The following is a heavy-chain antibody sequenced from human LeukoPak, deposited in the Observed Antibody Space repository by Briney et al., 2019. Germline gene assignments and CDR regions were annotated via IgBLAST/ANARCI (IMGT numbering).Heavy chain of an antibody. D-gene: IGHD5-12*01. CDR2: INHSGST. CDR1: GGSFRGYY. Sequence: SETLSLTCAVYGGSFRGYYWSWIRQPPGKGLEWIGEINHSGSTNYNPSLKSRVTISVDTSKNQFSLKLSSVTAADTAVYYCARVIEDSGYDFYYYMDVWGKGTTVTVSS. CDR3: ARVIEDSGYDFYYYMDV. J-gene: IGHJ6*03. V-gene: IGHV4-34*01.